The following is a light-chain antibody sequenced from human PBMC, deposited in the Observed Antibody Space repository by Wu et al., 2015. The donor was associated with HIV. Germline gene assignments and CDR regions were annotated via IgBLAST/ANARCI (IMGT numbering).Light chain of an antibody. J-gene: IGKJ1*01. CDR1: QTITSDY. CDR2: GAS. CDR3: QQYGSSPGT. Sequence: EIVLMQSPGTLSLSPGERATLSCRASQTITSDYFAWYQQKPGQAPRLLIYGASSRATGIPDRFSGSGSGTDFTLTISRLDPEDFVMYYCQQYGSSPGTFGQGTKVEIK. V-gene: IGKV3-20*01.